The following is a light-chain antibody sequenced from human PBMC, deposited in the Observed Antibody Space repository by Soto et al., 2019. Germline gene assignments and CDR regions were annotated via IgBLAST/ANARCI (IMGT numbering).Light chain of an antibody. CDR2: GTS. V-gene: IGKV3-20*01. CDR3: QQYGSSSWT. J-gene: IGKJ1*01. CDR1: QSVSSSY. Sequence: EIVLTQSPGTLSVSPGERATLSCRASQSVSSSYLAWYQQKPGQAPRLLIYGTSSRATAIPDRFSGSGSGTDFTLTISRLEPEDFALYYCQQYGSSSWTFGQGTKVEIK.